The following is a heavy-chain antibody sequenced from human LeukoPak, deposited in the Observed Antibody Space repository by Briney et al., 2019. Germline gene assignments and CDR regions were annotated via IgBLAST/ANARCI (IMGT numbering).Heavy chain of an antibody. D-gene: IGHD6-19*01. CDR2: ISSSSAYT. CDR3: ARSAGYKSGWYAFDI. CDR1: GFSFSDYY. Sequence: GGSLRLSCAASGFSFSDYYMSWIRQAPGKGLEWVSYISSSSAYTAYPDSVKGRFTISRDNAKNSLYLQMSSLRAADTAVYYCARSAGYKSGWYAFDIWGQGTMVTVSS. J-gene: IGHJ3*02. V-gene: IGHV3-11*06.